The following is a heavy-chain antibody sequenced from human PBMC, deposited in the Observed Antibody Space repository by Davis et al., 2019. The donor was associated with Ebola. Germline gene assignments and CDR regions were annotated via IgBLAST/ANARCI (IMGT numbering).Heavy chain of an antibody. J-gene: IGHJ4*02. CDR2: INHSGST. Sequence: SETLSLTCTVSGGSISNYYWSWIRQPPGKGLEWIGEINHSGSTNYNPSLKSRVTISVDTSKNQFSLKLSSVTAADTAVYYCARGLYYYDSSGYYGKWGQGTLVTVSS. CDR3: ARGLYYYDSSGYYGK. V-gene: IGHV4-34*01. CDR1: GGSISNYY. D-gene: IGHD3-22*01.